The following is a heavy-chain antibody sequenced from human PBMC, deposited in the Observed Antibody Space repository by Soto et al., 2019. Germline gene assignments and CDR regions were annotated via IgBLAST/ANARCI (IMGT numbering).Heavy chain of an antibody. V-gene: IGHV3-13*04. CDR1: GFTFSSYD. D-gene: IGHD5-12*01. J-gene: IGHJ5*02. CDR2: IGTAGDT. Sequence: GGSLRLSCAASGFTFSSYDMHWVRQATGKGLEWVSAIGTAGDTYYPGSVKGRLTISRENAKNSLYLQMNSLRAGDTAVYYCARGGGRVATPWFDPWGQGTLVTVSS. CDR3: ARGGGRVATPWFDP.